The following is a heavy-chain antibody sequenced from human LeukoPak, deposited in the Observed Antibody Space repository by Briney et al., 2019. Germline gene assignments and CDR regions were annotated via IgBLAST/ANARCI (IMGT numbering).Heavy chain of an antibody. CDR2: IYHSGST. V-gene: IGHV4-4*02. CDR3: AGAAGTTDAFDI. J-gene: IGHJ3*02. Sequence: SGGSLRLSCAASGFTFSSYWMSWVRQAPGKGLEWIGEIYHSGSTNYNPSLKSRVTISVDKSKNQFSLKLSSVTAADTAVYYCAGAAGTTDAFDIWGQGTMVTVSS. D-gene: IGHD6-13*01. CDR1: GFTFSSYW.